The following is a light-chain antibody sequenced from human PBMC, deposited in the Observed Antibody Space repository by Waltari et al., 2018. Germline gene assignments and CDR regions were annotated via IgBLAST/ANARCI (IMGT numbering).Light chain of an antibody. CDR2: SND. CDR1: TPNTGRNH. V-gene: IGLV1-44*01. CDR3: ATWDDSLGGPV. J-gene: IGLJ3*02. Sequence: QSVLTQPPSASGTPGQRVTISCSWGTPNTGRNHVQCYQHLPGTAPKLLIHSNDERPSGVPDRFSGSKSGTSASLAISGLQSEDEVDYFCATWDDSLGGPVFGGGTKLTVL.